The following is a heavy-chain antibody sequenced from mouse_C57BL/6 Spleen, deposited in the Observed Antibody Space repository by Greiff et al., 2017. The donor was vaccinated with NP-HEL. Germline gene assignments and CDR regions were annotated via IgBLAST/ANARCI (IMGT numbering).Heavy chain of an antibody. J-gene: IGHJ2*01. Sequence: EVKLVESGPVLVKPGASVKMSCKASGYTFTDYYMNWVKQSHGKSLEWIGVINPYNGGTSYNQKFKGKATLTVDKSSSTAYMELNSLTSEDSAVYYCARDTTVVAPYYFDYWGQGTTLTVSS. V-gene: IGHV1-19*01. D-gene: IGHD1-1*01. CDR1: GYTFTDYY. CDR3: ARDTTVVAPYYFDY. CDR2: INPYNGGT.